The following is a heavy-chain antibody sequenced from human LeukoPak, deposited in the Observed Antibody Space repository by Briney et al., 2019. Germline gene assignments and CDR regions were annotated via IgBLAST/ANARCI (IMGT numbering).Heavy chain of an antibody. CDR3: AKVSGRADYYYYYYMDV. CDR2: ISGDGGST. Sequence: GGSLRLSCAASGFTFSNYAMGWVRQAPGKGLEWASAISGDGGSTSYADSVKGRFTISRDNSKNTLYLQMNSLRAEDTAVYYCAKVSGRADYYYYYYMDVWGKGTTVTVS. CDR1: GFTFSNYA. V-gene: IGHV3-23*01. J-gene: IGHJ6*03.